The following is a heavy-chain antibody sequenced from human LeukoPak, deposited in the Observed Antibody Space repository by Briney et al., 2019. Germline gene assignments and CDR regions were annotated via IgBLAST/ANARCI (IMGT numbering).Heavy chain of an antibody. J-gene: IGHJ4*02. V-gene: IGHV3-23*01. Sequence: PGGSLRLSCAASGFTFSSYAMTWVPQAPGKGLEWVSGISGSGGSTYYADSVKGRFTISRDNSRDTLYLQMNSLRAEDAAVYYCAKDLREEYTYGYDHYWGQGTLVTVSS. D-gene: IGHD5-18*01. CDR3: AKDLREEYTYGYDHY. CDR2: ISGSGGST. CDR1: GFTFSSYA.